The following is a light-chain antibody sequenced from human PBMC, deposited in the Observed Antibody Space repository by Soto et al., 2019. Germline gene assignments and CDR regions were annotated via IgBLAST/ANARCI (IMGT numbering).Light chain of an antibody. Sequence: EIVLTQSPGTLSLSPGERATLSCRASQTVRNNYLAWYQQKPGQAPRLLIYDASSRATGIPARFSGSGSGTDFTLTISSLEPEDFAVYYCQQRSNWPPETFGQGTRLEIK. J-gene: IGKJ5*01. CDR3: QQRSNWPPET. CDR2: DAS. CDR1: QTVRNNY. V-gene: IGKV3D-20*02.